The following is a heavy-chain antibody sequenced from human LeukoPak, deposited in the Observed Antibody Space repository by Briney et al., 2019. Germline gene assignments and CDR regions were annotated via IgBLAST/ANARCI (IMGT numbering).Heavy chain of an antibody. Sequence: ASVTLSCTASGYAFTVYYMHWVRQAPGPGREWMGWIDPNSGGTNYAQKFQGRVTMTRDTSISTAYMELSRLRSDDTAVYYCARGGWELQPVIDYWGQGTLVTVSS. CDR1: GYAFTVYY. J-gene: IGHJ4*02. V-gene: IGHV1-2*02. D-gene: IGHD1-26*01. CDR2: IDPNSGGT. CDR3: ARGGWELQPVIDY.